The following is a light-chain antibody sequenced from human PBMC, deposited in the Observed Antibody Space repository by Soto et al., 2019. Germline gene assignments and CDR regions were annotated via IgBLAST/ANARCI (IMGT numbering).Light chain of an antibody. J-gene: IGKJ1*01. CDR1: QNIDRW. CDR2: DAS. CDR3: QQYTGYL. V-gene: IGKV1-5*01. Sequence: DIQMTQSPSTLSASVGDRVTITCRASQNIDRWLAWYQQKPGKAPKLLIYDASNLESGVSSRFSGSGSGTEFTLTISSLQPDDFATYYCQQYTGYLFGQGTKVEIK.